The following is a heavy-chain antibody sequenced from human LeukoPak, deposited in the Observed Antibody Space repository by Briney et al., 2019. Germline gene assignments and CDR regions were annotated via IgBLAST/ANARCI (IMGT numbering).Heavy chain of an antibody. CDR2: ICYSENT. V-gene: IGHV4-39*07. J-gene: IGHJ3*02. CDR3: ARANGGPYAFDI. D-gene: IGHD2-8*01. Sequence: SETLSLTRTLSGGSISSTSYCWGWLRQPRGEGLECIGTICYSENTYYNPSIKSRVAITVDTTQYQLSLSLSSVTAADAAVYYCARANGGPYAFDIWGQGTLVAVSS. CDR1: GGSISSTSYC.